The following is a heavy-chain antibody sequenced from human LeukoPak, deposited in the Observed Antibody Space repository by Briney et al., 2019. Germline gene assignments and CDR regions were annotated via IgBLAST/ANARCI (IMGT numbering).Heavy chain of an antibody. Sequence: GGSLRLSCAASGFTFSSYALSWVRQAPGKGLEWVSAISGSGGSTYYADSVKGRFTISRDNSKNTLYLQMNSLRAEDTAVYYCAKGPSRNIAAAGTDYWGQGTLVTVSS. CDR1: GFTFSSYA. D-gene: IGHD6-13*01. CDR3: AKGPSRNIAAAGTDY. J-gene: IGHJ4*02. V-gene: IGHV3-23*01. CDR2: ISGSGGST.